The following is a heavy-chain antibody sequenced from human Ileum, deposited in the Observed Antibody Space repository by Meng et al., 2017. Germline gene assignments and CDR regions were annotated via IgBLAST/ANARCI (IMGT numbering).Heavy chain of an antibody. V-gene: IGHV5-51*01. J-gene: IGHJ3*01. CDR1: GYSFTSYW. CDR2: IYPGDSDT. Sequence: KVSCKGSGYSFTSYWIAWVRQMPGKGLEWMGIIYPGDSDTRYSPSFQGQVTISADKSISTAYLQWSSLKASDTAMYYCARPRAHGDPDAFDLWGQGTMVTVSS. CDR3: ARPRAHGDPDAFDL.